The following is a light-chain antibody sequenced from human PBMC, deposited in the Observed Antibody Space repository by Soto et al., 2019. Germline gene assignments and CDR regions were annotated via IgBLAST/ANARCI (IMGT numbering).Light chain of an antibody. CDR3: QQYDSSPKT. J-gene: IGKJ1*01. CDR2: GAS. Sequence: EIVLTQSPGTLSLSPGERATLSCRASQTVLNNYLTWYQQKPGQAPRRLIFGASIRATGIPDRFSGSGSGTDFTLTISRLEPEDFAVYYCQQYDSSPKTFGQGTKVDIK. V-gene: IGKV3-20*01. CDR1: QTVLNNY.